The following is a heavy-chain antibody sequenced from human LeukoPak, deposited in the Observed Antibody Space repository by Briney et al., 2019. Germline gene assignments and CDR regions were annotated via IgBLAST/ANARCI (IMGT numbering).Heavy chain of an antibody. V-gene: IGHV3-23*01. CDR3: AKPYDSSGYPPDAFDI. D-gene: IGHD3-22*01. CDR1: GFTFSSYA. CDR2: ISGSGGST. Sequence: GGSLRLSCAASGFTFSSYAMSWVRQAPGKGLEWVSAISGSGGSTYHADSVKGRFTISRDNSKNTLYLQMNSLRAEDTAVYYCAKPYDSSGYPPDAFDIWGQGTMVTVSS. J-gene: IGHJ3*02.